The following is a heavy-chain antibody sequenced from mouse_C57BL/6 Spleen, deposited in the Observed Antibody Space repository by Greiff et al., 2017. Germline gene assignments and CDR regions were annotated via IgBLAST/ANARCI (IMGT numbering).Heavy chain of an antibody. CDR2: IYPGSGST. V-gene: IGHV1-55*01. D-gene: IGHD1-1*01. CDR1: GYTFTSYW. CDR3: SRSGFITTVVATRDWYFDV. J-gene: IGHJ1*03. Sequence: QVQLQQPGAELVKPGASVKMSCKASGYTFTSYWITWVKQRPGQGLEWIGDIYPGSGSTNYNGKFKSKATLTVDTSSSTAYMQLSSLTSEDSVVYYCSRSGFITTVVATRDWYFDVWGTGTTVTVSS.